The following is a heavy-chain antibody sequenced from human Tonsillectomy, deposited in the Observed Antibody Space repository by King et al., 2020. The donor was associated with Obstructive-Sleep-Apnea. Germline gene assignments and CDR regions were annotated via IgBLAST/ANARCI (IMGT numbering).Heavy chain of an antibody. D-gene: IGHD4-17*01. J-gene: IGHJ4*02. CDR1: GFTFSNYA. CDR3: ANRYYGDVKFDY. CDR2: ISSTGGST. V-gene: IGHV3-23*04. Sequence: VQLVESGGGLVQPGGSLRLSCVASGFTFSNYAMSWVRQAPGKGLEWVSAISSTGGSTYYADSVKGRFTISRDNSKNTLYLQMNSLRAEDTAVYYCANRYYGDVKFDYWGQGTLVTVSS.